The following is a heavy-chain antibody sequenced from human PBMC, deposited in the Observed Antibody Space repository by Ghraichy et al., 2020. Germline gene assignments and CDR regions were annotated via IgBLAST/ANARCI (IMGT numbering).Heavy chain of an antibody. CDR2: TYYRSKWYN. D-gene: IGHD2-21*02. CDR3: ARDQYPCGNDCYKTFDI. J-gene: IGHJ3*02. Sequence: QTLSLTCAISGDSVSSNSAAWNWIRQSPSRGLEWLGRTYYRSKWYNDYAISVQSRLTINADTSKNQLSLQLNSVTPEDTAGYYCARDQYPCGNDCYKTFDIWGQGTMVTVSS. V-gene: IGHV6-1*01. CDR1: GDSVSSNSAA.